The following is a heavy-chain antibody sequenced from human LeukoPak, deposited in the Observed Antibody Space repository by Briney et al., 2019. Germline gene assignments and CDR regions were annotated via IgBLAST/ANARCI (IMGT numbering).Heavy chain of an antibody. CDR2: IYYSGST. V-gene: IGHV4-39*01. CDR1: GGSISSSSYY. J-gene: IGHJ5*02. D-gene: IGHD3-10*01. CDR3: ARHDYYGSLNWFDP. Sequence: SETLSLTCTVSGGSISSSSYYWGWIRHPPGKGLEWIGSIYYSGSTYYNPSLKSRLTISVDTSKNQFSLKLTSVTAADTAVYYCARHDYYGSLNWFDPWGQGTLITVSS.